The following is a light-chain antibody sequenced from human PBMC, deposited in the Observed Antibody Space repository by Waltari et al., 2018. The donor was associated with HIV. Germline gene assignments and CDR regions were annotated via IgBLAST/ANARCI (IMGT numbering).Light chain of an antibody. CDR2: EVT. V-gene: IGLV2-23*02. J-gene: IGLJ2*01. CDR1: SSAVGSYNI. Sequence: QSALTQPAPVSGSPGQSITIPCTGTSSAVGSYNIVSWYQHHPHKAPQVVIYEVTKPPSGVSNRFSGSKSGNTASLTIAGLQAEDESDYYCCSYAGSRGVVFGGGTKLTVL. CDR3: CSYAGSRGVV.